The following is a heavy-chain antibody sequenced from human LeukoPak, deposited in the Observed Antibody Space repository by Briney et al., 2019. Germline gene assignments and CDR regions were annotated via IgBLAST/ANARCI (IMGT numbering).Heavy chain of an antibody. Sequence: RAGGSLRLSCAASGFTFDDYGMSWVRQAPGKGLEWVSGINWNGGSTGYADSVKGRFTISRDNAKNSLYLQMNSLRAEDTALYYCARAYYDFWSGYSVSKYWGQGTLVTVSS. J-gene: IGHJ4*02. CDR1: GFTFDDYG. CDR2: INWNGGST. CDR3: ARAYYDFWSGYSVSKY. V-gene: IGHV3-20*04. D-gene: IGHD3-3*01.